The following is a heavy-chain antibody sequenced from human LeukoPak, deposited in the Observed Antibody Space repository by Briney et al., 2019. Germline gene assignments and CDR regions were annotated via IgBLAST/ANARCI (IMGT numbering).Heavy chain of an antibody. J-gene: IGHJ4*02. D-gene: IGHD6-13*01. CDR3: ARRDELWRSSLTIAAAGRGWREVFDY. CDR1: GGSISSSSYY. CDR2: IYYSGST. Sequence: SETLSLTCTVSGGSISSSSYYWGWIRQPPGKGLEWIGSIYYSGSTYYNPSLKSRVTISVDTSKNQFSLKLSSVTAADTAVYYCARRDELWRSSLTIAAAGRGWREVFDYWGQGTLVTVSS. V-gene: IGHV4-39*01.